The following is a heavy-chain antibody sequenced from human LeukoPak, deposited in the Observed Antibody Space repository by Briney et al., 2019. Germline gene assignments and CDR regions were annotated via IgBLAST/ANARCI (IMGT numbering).Heavy chain of an antibody. J-gene: IGHJ4*02. D-gene: IGHD3-10*01. CDR2: IHYTGST. V-gene: IGHV4-59*01. CDR1: GGSISSYY. Sequence: SETLSLTCTVSGGSISSYYWSWIRQSPGKGLECIGYIHYTGSTNYNPSLKSRVTISVETSKNQFSLKLKSVTAADTAVYYCARQIDGFGEFDYFDYWGQGTLVTVSS. CDR3: ARQIDGFGEFDYFDY.